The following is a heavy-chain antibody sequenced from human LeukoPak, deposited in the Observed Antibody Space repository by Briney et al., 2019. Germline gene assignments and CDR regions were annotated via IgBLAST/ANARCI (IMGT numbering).Heavy chain of an antibody. V-gene: IGHV4-59*01. Sequence: PSETLSLTCAVYGGSFSGYYWSWIRQPPGKGLEWIGYIYYSGSTNYNPSLKSRVTISVDTSKNQFSLKLSSVTAADTAVYYCARALLRGATPDYWGQGTLVTVSS. D-gene: IGHD1-26*01. CDR1: GGSFSGYY. CDR2: IYYSGST. CDR3: ARALLRGATPDY. J-gene: IGHJ4*02.